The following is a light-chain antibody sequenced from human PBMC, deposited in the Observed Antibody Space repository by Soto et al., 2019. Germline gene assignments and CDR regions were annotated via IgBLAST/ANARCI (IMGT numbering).Light chain of an antibody. Sequence: QTVVTQEPSLTVSPVGTVTLTCASSTGAVTGGYYPNWFQRKPGQAPRPLIYSTSNKHSWTPARFSGSLLGGKAALTLSGVQPEDEAEYYCLLYYGGAQLIFGGGTKLTVL. CDR2: STS. V-gene: IGLV7-43*01. CDR3: LLYYGGAQLI. CDR1: TGAVTGGYY. J-gene: IGLJ2*01.